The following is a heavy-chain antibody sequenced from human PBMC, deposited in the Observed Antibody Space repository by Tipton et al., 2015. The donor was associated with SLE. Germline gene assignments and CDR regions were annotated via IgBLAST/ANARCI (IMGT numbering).Heavy chain of an antibody. CDR2: INHSGST. CDR1: GGSFSGYY. Sequence: TLSLTCAVYGGSFSGYYWSWIRQPPGKGLEWIGEINHSGSTNYNPSLKSRVTISVDTSKNQFSLTLSAVTAADTAVYYCARGIWIVVVPAAQDYYYMDVWGKGTTVTVSS. V-gene: IGHV4-34*01. CDR3: ARGIWIVVVPAAQDYYYMDV. D-gene: IGHD2-2*01. J-gene: IGHJ6*03.